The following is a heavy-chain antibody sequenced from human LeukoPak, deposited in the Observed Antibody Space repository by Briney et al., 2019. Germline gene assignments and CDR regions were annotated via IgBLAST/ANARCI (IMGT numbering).Heavy chain of an antibody. CDR2: IYYSGST. J-gene: IGHJ5*02. CDR1: GGSISSGDYY. Sequence: PSETLSLTCTVSGGSISSGDYYWSWIRQPPGKGLEWIGYIYYSGSTYYNPSLKSRVTISVDTSKNQFSLKLSSVTAADTAVYYCARAVYCSSTSCYLKGVTNWFDPWGQGTLVTVSS. D-gene: IGHD2-2*01. V-gene: IGHV4-30-4*01. CDR3: ARAVYCSSTSCYLKGVTNWFDP.